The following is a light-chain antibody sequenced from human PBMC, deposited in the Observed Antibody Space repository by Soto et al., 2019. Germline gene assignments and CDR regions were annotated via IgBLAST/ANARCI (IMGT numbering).Light chain of an antibody. CDR2: EVS. Sequence: QSALTQPASVSGSPGQSITISCTRTSGDIGAYNFVSWYQQHPGKAPKLMIYEVSRRPSGVSDRFSGSKSGSTASLTISGLQAEDEADYYCTSYTTGSTPYVFGTGTKLTVL. CDR3: TSYTTGSTPYV. J-gene: IGLJ1*01. V-gene: IGLV2-14*01. CDR1: SGDIGAYNF.